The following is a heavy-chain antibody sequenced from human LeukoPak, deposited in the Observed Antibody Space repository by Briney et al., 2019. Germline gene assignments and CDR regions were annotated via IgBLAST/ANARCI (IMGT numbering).Heavy chain of an antibody. CDR2: MNPTSGGT. D-gene: IGHD3-10*01. Sequence: ASVKVSCKASGYTFTGYYMHWVRQAPGQGLEWMGWMNPTSGGTNYAQKFQGWVTMTRDTSISTAYMELSRLRSDDTAVYYCARGWGYGSGSYYPPFDYWGPGTLVTVSS. V-gene: IGHV1-2*04. J-gene: IGHJ4*02. CDR1: GYTFTGYY. CDR3: ARGWGYGSGSYYPPFDY.